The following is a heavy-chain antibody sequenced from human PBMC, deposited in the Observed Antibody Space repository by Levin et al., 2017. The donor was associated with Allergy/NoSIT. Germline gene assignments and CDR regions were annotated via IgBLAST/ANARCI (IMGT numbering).Heavy chain of an antibody. CDR2: ISSSSSYI. V-gene: IGHV3-21*01. CDR3: ARDLRDGYNGY. Sequence: SGGSLRLSCAASGFTFSSYSMNWVRQAPGKGLEWVSSISSSSSYIYYADSVKGRFTISRDNAKNSLYLQMNSLRAEDTAVYYCARDLRDGYNGYWGQGTLVTVSS. J-gene: IGHJ4*02. D-gene: IGHD5-24*01. CDR1: GFTFSSYS.